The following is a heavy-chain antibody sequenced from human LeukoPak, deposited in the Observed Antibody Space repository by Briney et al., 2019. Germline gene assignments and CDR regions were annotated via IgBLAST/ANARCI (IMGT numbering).Heavy chain of an antibody. J-gene: IGHJ2*01. Sequence: SETLSLTCTVFGGSISGYYWSWLRQSPEKGLEWIGYIYHSGFTHYNPSLRSRVTISVDLSRNQFPLQLTSATAADTAMYYCARDQRCSRFDGGCDQWFFDLWGRGTLVTVSS. V-gene: IGHV4-59*01. CDR3: ARDQRCSRFDGGCDQWFFDL. CDR2: IYHSGFT. D-gene: IGHD3-10*02. CDR1: GGSISGYY.